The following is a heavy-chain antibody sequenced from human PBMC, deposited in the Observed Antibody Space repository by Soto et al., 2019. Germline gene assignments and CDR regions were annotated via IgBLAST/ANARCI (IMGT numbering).Heavy chain of an antibody. J-gene: IGHJ4*02. CDR1: GFTFSSYA. V-gene: IGHV3-64D*08. CDR3: VKGTRFLEWLRPSGKHYFDY. Sequence: GGSLRLSCSASGFTFSSYAMHWVRQAPGKGLEYVSAISSNGGSTYYADSVKGRFTISRDNSKNTLYLQMSSLRAEDTAVYYCVKGTRFLEWLRPSGKHYFDYWGQGTLVTVSS. D-gene: IGHD3-3*01. CDR2: ISSNGGST.